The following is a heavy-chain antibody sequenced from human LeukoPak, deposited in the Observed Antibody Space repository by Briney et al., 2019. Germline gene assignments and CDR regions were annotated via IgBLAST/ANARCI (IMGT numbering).Heavy chain of an antibody. CDR2: ISTSSRYI. D-gene: IGHD2-2*01. CDR3: ARADCSSSTCYLRRSWFDP. V-gene: IGHV3-21*01. CDR1: GCTLSSDG. Sequence: GGSLRLSCAASGCTLSSDGMNWVREAPGKGLEWVSSISTSSRYIYYKDSVRGRFTISRDDAKNSLYLEMNSLRAEDTAVYYCARADCSSSTCYLRRSWFDPWGQGTLVTVSS. J-gene: IGHJ5*02.